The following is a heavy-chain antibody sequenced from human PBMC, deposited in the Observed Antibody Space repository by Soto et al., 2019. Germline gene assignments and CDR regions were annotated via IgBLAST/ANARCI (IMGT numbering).Heavy chain of an antibody. Sequence: SETLSLTCTVSGDSISSYYWSWIRQPAGEGLEWIGRIYTSGSTNYNPPLKSRVTMSVDTSKNQFSLKLSSVTAADTAVYYCARSGYYYDRNNYSSNDYWGQGTLVTVSS. J-gene: IGHJ4*02. CDR3: ARSGYYYDRNNYSSNDY. V-gene: IGHV4-4*07. CDR2: IYTSGST. D-gene: IGHD3-22*01. CDR1: GDSISSYY.